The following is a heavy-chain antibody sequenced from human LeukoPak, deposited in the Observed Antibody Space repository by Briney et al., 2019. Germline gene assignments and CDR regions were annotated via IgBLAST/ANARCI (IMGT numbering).Heavy chain of an antibody. Sequence: SETLSLTCTVSGDSISTYYWSWIRQPPGKGLEWIGYIYYSGSTNYHPSLKSRVTISVDTSKKQFSLKLSSVTAADTAAYYCARGTAGGSGYYTHLGVYYYYYMDVWGKGTTVTVSS. D-gene: IGHD3-3*01. J-gene: IGHJ6*03. CDR1: GDSISTYY. CDR3: ARGTAGGSGYYTHLGVYYYYYMDV. V-gene: IGHV4-59*01. CDR2: IYYSGST.